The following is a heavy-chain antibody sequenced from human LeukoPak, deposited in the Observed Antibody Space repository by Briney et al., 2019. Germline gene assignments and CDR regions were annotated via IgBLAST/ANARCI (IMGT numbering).Heavy chain of an antibody. D-gene: IGHD3-22*01. CDR2: IYTSGST. V-gene: IGHV4-4*07. Sequence: PSETLSLTCTVSGGSISSYYWSWIRQPAGKGLEWIGRIYTSGSTNYNPSLKSRVTMSVDTSKNQFSLKLSSVTAADTAVYYCARDLESHSSGYYFDYWGQGTLVTVSS. CDR1: GGSISSYY. J-gene: IGHJ4*02. CDR3: ARDLESHSSGYYFDY.